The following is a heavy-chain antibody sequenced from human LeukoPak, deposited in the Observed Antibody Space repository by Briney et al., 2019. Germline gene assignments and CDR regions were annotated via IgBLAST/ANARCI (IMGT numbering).Heavy chain of an antibody. V-gene: IGHV3-74*01. CDR1: GFTFSSYW. Sequence: GGSLRLSCGASGFTFSSYWMHWVRQAPAKELVWVSLITNDGGSTTYADSVKGRFTISRDNAKNTLYLQMNSLRAEDTAVYYCARTSRSSAFDMWGQGTMVTVSS. J-gene: IGHJ3*02. CDR2: ITNDGGST. CDR3: ARTSRSSAFDM.